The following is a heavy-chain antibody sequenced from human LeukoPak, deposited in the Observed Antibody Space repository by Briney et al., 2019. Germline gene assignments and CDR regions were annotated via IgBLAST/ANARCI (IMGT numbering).Heavy chain of an antibody. D-gene: IGHD3-16*01. V-gene: IGHV3-53*01. CDR2: LYGGGST. J-gene: IGHJ4*02. CDR1: GFTVSSNY. Sequence: SGGSLRLSCAASGFTVSSNYMSWVRQAPGKGLEWVSVLYGGGSTYYADSVKGRFTISRDNSKNTLYLQMNSLRAEDTAVYYCGRSPSGEPTNWAQGTLVTVSS. CDR3: GRSPSGEPTN.